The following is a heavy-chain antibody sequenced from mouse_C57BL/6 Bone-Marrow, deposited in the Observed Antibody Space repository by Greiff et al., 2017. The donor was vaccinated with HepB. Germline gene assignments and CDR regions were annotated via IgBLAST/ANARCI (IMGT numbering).Heavy chain of an antibody. D-gene: IGHD2-4*01. CDR1: GYAFTNYL. Sequence: QVQPQQSGAELVRPGTSVKVSCKASGYAFTNYLIEWVKQRPGQGLEWIGVINPGSGGTNYNEKFKGKATLTADKSSSTAYMQLSSLTSEDSAVYFCATDYDGGDWFAYWGQGTLVTVSA. CDR2: INPGSGGT. J-gene: IGHJ3*01. CDR3: ATDYDGGDWFAY. V-gene: IGHV1-54*01.